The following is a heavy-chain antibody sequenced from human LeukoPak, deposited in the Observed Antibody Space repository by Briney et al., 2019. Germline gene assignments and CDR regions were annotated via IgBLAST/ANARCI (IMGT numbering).Heavy chain of an antibody. V-gene: IGHV3-23*01. J-gene: IGHJ5*01. D-gene: IGHD4-17*01. CDR1: GFSFNIYA. Sequence: GGSLRLSCAASGFSFNIYAMSWVRQAPGKGLEWVAAIDRSGGSTFYADSVKGRFTISKDNSKNTLYLLINSLRVDDTAIYYCARGSHGEHDSWGQGTLVTVSS. CDR3: ARGSHGEHDS. CDR2: IDRSGGST.